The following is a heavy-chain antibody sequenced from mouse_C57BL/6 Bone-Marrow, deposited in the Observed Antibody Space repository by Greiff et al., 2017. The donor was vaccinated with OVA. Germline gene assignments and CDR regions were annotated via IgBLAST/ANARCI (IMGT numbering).Heavy chain of an antibody. CDR3: ASSRGGYAMDY. CDR1: GFTFTDYY. Sequence: EVKLVESGGGLVQPGGSLSLSCAASGFTFTDYYMSWVRQPPGKALEWLGFIRNKANGYTTEYSASVKGRFTISRDNSQSILYLQMNALRAEDSATYYCASSRGGYAMDYWGQGTSVTVSS. J-gene: IGHJ4*01. CDR2: IRNKANGYTT. V-gene: IGHV7-3*01.